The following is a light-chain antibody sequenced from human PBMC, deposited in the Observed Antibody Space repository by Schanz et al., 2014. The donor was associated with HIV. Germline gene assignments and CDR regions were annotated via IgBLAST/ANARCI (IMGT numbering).Light chain of an antibody. CDR3: QQYDSSSCT. V-gene: IGKV3-20*01. CDR2: GAS. J-gene: IGKJ2*02. Sequence: EVVLTQSPGTLSLSPGERATLSCRASQSVSTNSLVWYQQKPGQAPSLHIYGASTTATGMPDKFSGSESGTYFSHTISRLEPEDYAVYYCQQYDSSSCTYGQGTKRQIK. CDR1: QSVSTNS.